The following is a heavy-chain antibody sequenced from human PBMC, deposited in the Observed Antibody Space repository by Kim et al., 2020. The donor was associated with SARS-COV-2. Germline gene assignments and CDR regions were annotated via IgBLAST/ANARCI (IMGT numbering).Heavy chain of an antibody. CDR3: ARDDLTRLLYAVPYYYGMDV. J-gene: IGHJ6*02. V-gene: IGHV3-30*01. D-gene: IGHD2-8*01. Sequence: RFTISRDNSKNTLYLQMNSLRAEDTAVYYCARDDLTRLLYAVPYYYGMDVWGQGTTVTVSS.